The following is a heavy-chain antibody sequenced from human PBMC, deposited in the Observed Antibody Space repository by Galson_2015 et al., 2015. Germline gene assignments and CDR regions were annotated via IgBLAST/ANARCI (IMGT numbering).Heavy chain of an antibody. CDR1: GYTFTTFG. CDR2: ITTDHGDT. V-gene: IGHV1-18*01. D-gene: IGHD5-12*01. CDR3: ARDLGYSGYDVRLGYFDY. Sequence: SVKVSCKASGYTFTTFGISWVRQAPGQGLEWMGWITTDHGDTKYAHKFQDRVTMTTDTSTSTAYMELRSLRSDDSAIYYCARDLGYSGYDVRLGYFDYWGQGTLVTVSS. J-gene: IGHJ4*02.